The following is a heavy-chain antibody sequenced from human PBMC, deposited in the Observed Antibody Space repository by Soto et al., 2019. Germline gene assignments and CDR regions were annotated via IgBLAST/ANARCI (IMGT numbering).Heavy chain of an antibody. CDR2: IYYSGST. Sequence: QLQLQESGPGLVKPSETLSLTCTVSGGSISSSSYYWGWIRQPPGKGLEWIGSIYYSGSTYYNPSLKSRVTISVDTSKNPFSLKLSSVTAADTAEYYCARLGGGIAVAGRAFDIWGQGTMVTVSS. CDR1: GGSISSSSYY. J-gene: IGHJ3*02. V-gene: IGHV4-39*01. CDR3: ARLGGGIAVAGRAFDI. D-gene: IGHD6-19*01.